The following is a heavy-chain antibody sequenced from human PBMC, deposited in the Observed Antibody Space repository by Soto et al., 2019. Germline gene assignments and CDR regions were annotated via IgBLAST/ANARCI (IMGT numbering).Heavy chain of an antibody. D-gene: IGHD2-2*01. CDR3: ARSQGSSTSLEIYYYYYYGMDV. Sequence: QVQLVQSGAEVKKPGSSVKVSCKASGGTFSSYAISWVRQAPGQGLEWMGGIIPISETTNYAQKFQGRVTITADESKSTAYMELSSLRSDDTAVYYCARSQGSSTSLEIYYYYYYGMDVWGQGTTVTFSS. CDR2: IIPISETT. CDR1: GGTFSSYA. J-gene: IGHJ6*02. V-gene: IGHV1-69*01.